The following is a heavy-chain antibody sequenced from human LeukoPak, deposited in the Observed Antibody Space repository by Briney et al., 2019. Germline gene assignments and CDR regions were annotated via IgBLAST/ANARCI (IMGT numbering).Heavy chain of an antibody. D-gene: IGHD5-18*01. Sequence: GGSLRLSCAASGFTFSSYSMNWVRQAPGKGLEWVSYISSSSSTIYYADSVKGRFTISRDNAKNSLYLQMNSLRAEDTAVYYCARDRSGYSYGQFDHWGQGTLVTVSS. J-gene: IGHJ4*02. CDR3: ARDRSGYSYGQFDH. CDR2: ISSSSSTI. V-gene: IGHV3-48*04. CDR1: GFTFSSYS.